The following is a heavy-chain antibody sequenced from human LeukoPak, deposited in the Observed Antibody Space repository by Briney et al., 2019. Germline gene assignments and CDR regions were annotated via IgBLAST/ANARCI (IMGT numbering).Heavy chain of an antibody. D-gene: IGHD6-6*01. CDR1: GYSISSGYY. Sequence: SETLSLTCTVSGYSISSGYYWGWIRQPPGKGLEWIGRIYHSGSTYYNPSLKSRVTISVDTSKNQFSLKLSSVTAADTAVYYCARVYIAARRGDAFDIWGQGTMDTVSS. J-gene: IGHJ3*02. CDR3: ARVYIAARRGDAFDI. V-gene: IGHV4-38-2*02. CDR2: IYHSGST.